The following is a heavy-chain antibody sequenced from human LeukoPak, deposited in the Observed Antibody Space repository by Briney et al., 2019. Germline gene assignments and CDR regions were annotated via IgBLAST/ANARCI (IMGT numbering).Heavy chain of an antibody. J-gene: IGHJ6*03. V-gene: IGHV4-39*07. Sequence: PSETLSLTCAVSGVSISSSNSYWGWIRQPPGKGLEWIGSIYYSGNTYYNASLKSRVSISVDTSNNQFSLKLSSVTAADTAVYYCAGGNGYDITFSDYYYYMDVWGKGTTVTVSS. CDR2: IYYSGNT. CDR1: GVSISSSNSY. CDR3: AGGNGYDITFSDYYYYMDV. D-gene: IGHD3-9*01.